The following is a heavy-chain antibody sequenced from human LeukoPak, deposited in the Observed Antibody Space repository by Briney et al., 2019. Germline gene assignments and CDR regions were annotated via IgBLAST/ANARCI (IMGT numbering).Heavy chain of an antibody. Sequence: GGSMRLSCAASGFTFSNAWMSWVRQAPGKGLEWVGRIKSKTDGGTTDYAAPVKGRFTISRDHPKNTLYLQMNSRKTEDTAVYYCTTGSYGDSREYYFDYWGQGTLVTVSS. CDR3: TTGSYGDSREYYFDY. D-gene: IGHD4-17*01. V-gene: IGHV3-15*01. CDR2: IKSKTDGGTT. CDR1: GFTFSNAW. J-gene: IGHJ4*02.